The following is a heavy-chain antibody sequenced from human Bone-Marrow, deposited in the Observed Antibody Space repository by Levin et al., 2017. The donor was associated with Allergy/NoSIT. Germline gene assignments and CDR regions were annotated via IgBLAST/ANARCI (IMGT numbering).Heavy chain of an antibody. V-gene: IGHV1-69*13. Sequence: GASVKVSCETSGYTFTHHALSWVRQAPGQGLEWVGGIIPNSGTANYAPSLQGRVTITAHEPTTTVYMELSSLTKGDTAVYHCARGRKVWGATDPLDNYNYGLDVWGHGTAVTVSS. J-gene: IGHJ6*02. D-gene: IGHD1-26*01. CDR3: ARGRKVWGATDPLDNYNYGLDV. CDR1: GYTFTHHA. CDR2: IIPNSGTA.